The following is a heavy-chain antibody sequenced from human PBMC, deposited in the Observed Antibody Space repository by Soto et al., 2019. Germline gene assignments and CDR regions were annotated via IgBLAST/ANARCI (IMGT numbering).Heavy chain of an antibody. D-gene: IGHD3-10*01. CDR1: GYTFTSYG. CDR2: ISAYNGNT. CDR3: ARELSDRGYYYYYGMDV. Sequence: ASVKVSCKASGYTFTSYGISWVRQAPGQGLEWMGWISAYNGNTNYAQKLQGRVTMTTETSTSTAYMELRSLRSDDTAVYYCARELSDRGYYYYYGMDVWGQGTTVTVSS. V-gene: IGHV1-18*04. J-gene: IGHJ6*02.